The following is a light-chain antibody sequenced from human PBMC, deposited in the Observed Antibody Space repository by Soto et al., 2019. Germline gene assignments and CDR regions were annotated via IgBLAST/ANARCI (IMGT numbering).Light chain of an antibody. J-gene: IGLJ2*01. V-gene: IGLV2-11*01. CDR1: SSDVGGYNF. Sequence: QSVLTQPRSVSGSPGQPVTISCTGTSSDVGGYNFVSWYQQHSGKAPKLMIYDVTKRPSGVPDRFSGSKSGTTASLTISGLQAEDEADYYCRSYADIYTFWVFGGGPQLTVL. CDR2: DVT. CDR3: RSYADIYTFWV.